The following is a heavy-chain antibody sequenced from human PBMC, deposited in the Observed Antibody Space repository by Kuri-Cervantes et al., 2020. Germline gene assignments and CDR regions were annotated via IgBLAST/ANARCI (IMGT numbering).Heavy chain of an antibody. J-gene: IGHJ1*01. CDR2: IYHGGST. CDR1: GYSISSGYY. V-gene: IGHV4-38-2*02. CDR3: ARDAYCSGGGGDCYEYFQH. D-gene: IGHD2-21*02. Sequence: GSLRLSCAVSGYSISSGYYWGWIRQPPGKGLEWIGSIYHGGSTYYNPSLKSRVTISVDRSKNQFSLKLSSVTAADTAVYYCARDAYCSGGGGDCYEYFQHWGQGTLVTVSS.